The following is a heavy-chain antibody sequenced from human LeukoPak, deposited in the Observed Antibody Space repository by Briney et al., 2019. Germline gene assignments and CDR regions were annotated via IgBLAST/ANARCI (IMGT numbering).Heavy chain of an antibody. Sequence: GGSLRLSCAASRFTFSSYAMSWVRQAPGKGLEWVSTISGRGDSTYYADSVKGRFTISRDNSRNTLYLQMNTLRAEDTAVYYCAKAIAAPVWYFDLWGRGTLVTISS. CDR3: AKAIAAPVWYFDL. V-gene: IGHV3-23*01. CDR1: RFTFSSYA. D-gene: IGHD6-13*01. CDR2: ISGRGDST. J-gene: IGHJ2*01.